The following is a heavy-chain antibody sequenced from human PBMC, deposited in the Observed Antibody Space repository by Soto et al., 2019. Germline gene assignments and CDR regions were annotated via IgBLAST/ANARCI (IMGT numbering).Heavy chain of an antibody. CDR2: INPMGGST. CDR3: ARDPYLGYCSSTSCRHKAFDI. Sequence: ASVKVSCKASGYTFINYYIHWVRQAPGQGLEWMAIINPMGGSTNYAQEFQGRVTLTSDTSTSTAYMELRSLRSDDTAVYYCARDPYLGYCSSTSCRHKAFDIWGQGTMVTVSS. J-gene: IGHJ3*02. D-gene: IGHD2-2*01. CDR1: GYTFINYY. V-gene: IGHV1-46*01.